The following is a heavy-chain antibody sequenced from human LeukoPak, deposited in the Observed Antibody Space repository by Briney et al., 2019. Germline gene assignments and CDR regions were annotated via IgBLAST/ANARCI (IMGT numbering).Heavy chain of an antibody. CDR2: ISGSGGTT. Sequence: GGSLRLSCAASGFTFSNYGMSWVRQAPEKGLEWVSTISGSGGTTDYADSVKGRFTISRDNGKNSLYLQMNSLRAEDTAVYYCARGYPPYCSGGSCYTDYWGQGTLVTVSS. CDR3: ARGYPPYCSGGSCYTDY. CDR1: GFTFSNYG. D-gene: IGHD2-15*01. J-gene: IGHJ4*02. V-gene: IGHV3-23*01.